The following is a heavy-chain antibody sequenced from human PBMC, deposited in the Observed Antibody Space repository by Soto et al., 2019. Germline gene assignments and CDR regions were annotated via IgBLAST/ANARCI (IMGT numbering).Heavy chain of an antibody. D-gene: IGHD2-15*01. CDR2: IFHTGGT. CDR3: ARTWLAGGTPADAFDI. J-gene: IGHJ3*02. CDR1: ASSISSAYF. V-gene: IGHV4-38-2*01. Sequence: SETLSLTCAVSASSISSAYFWGWIRQPPGKGLEWIATIFHTGGTYYNPSLKSRVTISVDTSNNRFSLRLNSVTAADTALYFCARTWLAGGTPADAFDIWGQGTMVTVSS.